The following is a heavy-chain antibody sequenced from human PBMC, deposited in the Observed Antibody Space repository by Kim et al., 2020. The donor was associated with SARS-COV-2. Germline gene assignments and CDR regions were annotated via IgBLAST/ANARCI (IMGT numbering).Heavy chain of an antibody. CDR3: ARDPWSRLRGVTYSYYGMDV. J-gene: IGHJ6*02. CDR1: GYSFTSYW. D-gene: IGHD3-10*01. Sequence: GESLKISCKGSGYSFTSYWIGWVRQMPGKGLEWMGIIYPGDSDTRYSPSFQGQVTISADKSISTAYLQWSSLRAEDTALYYCARDPWSRLRGVTYSYYGMDVWGQGATVTVSS. V-gene: IGHV5-51*01. CDR2: IYPGDSDT.